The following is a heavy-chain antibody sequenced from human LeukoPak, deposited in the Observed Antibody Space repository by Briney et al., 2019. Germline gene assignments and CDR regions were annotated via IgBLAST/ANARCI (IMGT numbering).Heavy chain of an antibody. CDR3: AKPIFRQMAVAGEFDY. Sequence: GGSLRLSCAASGFPFSSYAMSWVRQAPGKGLEWVSSVSGSGDKIYYADSVKGRFTISRDNSKNTFYLQMNSLGAEDTAVYYCAKPIFRQMAVAGEFDYWGQGTLVTVSS. CDR2: VSGSGDKI. J-gene: IGHJ4*02. D-gene: IGHD6-13*01. V-gene: IGHV3-23*01. CDR1: GFPFSSYA.